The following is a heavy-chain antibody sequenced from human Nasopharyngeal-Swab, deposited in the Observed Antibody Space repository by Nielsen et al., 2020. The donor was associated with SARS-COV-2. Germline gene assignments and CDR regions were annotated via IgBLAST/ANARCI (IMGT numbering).Heavy chain of an antibody. CDR3: VRATNLGGSLWVPDY. J-gene: IGHJ4*02. Sequence: GESLKISCAASGFTFSRYWMHWVRQVPGKGLVWVSRIDTDGSTTDHADSVKGRFTISRDNAKNTLYLQMNSLRAEDTAVYYCVRATNLGGSLWVPDYWGQGTLVTVSS. CDR2: IDTDGSTT. D-gene: IGHD5-12*01. V-gene: IGHV3-74*01. CDR1: GFTFSRYW.